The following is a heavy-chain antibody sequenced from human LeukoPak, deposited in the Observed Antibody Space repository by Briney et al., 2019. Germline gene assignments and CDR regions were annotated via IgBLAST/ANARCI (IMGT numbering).Heavy chain of an antibody. D-gene: IGHD3-22*01. V-gene: IGHV1-46*01. CDR1: GYIFISHY. CDR2: FNPSDGAT. Sequence: GASVKVSCKASGYIFISHYIHWVRQAPGQGLEWMGIFNPSDGATTYSQKFQARVTMTRDTSTSTVYMEVSGLRSEDTAVYYCALNSYESSGFDAFDIWGQGTMVTVSS. CDR3: ALNSYESSGFDAFDI. J-gene: IGHJ3*02.